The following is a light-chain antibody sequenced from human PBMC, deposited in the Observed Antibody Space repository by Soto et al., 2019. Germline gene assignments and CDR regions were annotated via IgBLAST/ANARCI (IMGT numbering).Light chain of an antibody. CDR1: QSVRNNY. J-gene: IGKJ2*01. V-gene: IGKV3-20*01. CDR2: GTS. Sequence: ENVLTQSPGTLSSSPGERATLSCRASQSVRNNYLAWYQKKPGQAPRLLIFGTSIRATGIPDRFSGSGSGTDFTLTISRLEPEDFAVFYCHQYDGAPNTFGQGTKVDIK. CDR3: HQYDGAPNT.